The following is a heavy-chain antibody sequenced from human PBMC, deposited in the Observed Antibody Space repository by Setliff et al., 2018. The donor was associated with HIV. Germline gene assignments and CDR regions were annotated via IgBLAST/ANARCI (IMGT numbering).Heavy chain of an antibody. V-gene: IGHV4-61*09. D-gene: IGHD2-21*01. J-gene: IGHJ6*03. CDR2: VYTSGST. CDR1: GDSISSGSYY. Sequence: PSETLSLTCTVSGDSISSGSYYWSWIRQTAGKGLEWIGHVYTSGSTDYNPSLNSRLTISIDTSRNQFSLRLNSVTAADTAVYFCARVGLAYSGDMDVWGKVTTVTVSS. CDR3: ARVGLAYSGDMDV.